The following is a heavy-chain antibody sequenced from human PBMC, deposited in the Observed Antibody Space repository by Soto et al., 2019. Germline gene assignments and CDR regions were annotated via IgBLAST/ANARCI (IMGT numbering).Heavy chain of an antibody. CDR1: GYSISSSNW. D-gene: IGHD1-26*01. Sequence: QVQLQESGPGLVKPSDTLSLTCAVSGYSISSSNWWGWIRQPPGKGLEWIGYIYYSGTTYYNPSLKSRVTRSVDTSKDQFSLKLTSVTAVDTAVYYCARREIQGPIDYWGQGTLVTVSS. CDR3: ARREIQGPIDY. V-gene: IGHV4-28*01. CDR2: IYYSGTT. J-gene: IGHJ4*02.